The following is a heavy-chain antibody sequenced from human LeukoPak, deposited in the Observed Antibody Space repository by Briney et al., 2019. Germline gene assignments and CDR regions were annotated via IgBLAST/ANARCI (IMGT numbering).Heavy chain of an antibody. CDR3: AREKDQSRYDFWSGSPPPPTWFGP. CDR2: IYTSGST. CDR1: GGSISSYY. D-gene: IGHD3-3*01. Sequence: PSETLSLTCTVSGGSISSYYWSWIRQPAGKGLEWIGRIYTSGSTNYNPSLKSRVTMSVDTSKNQFSLKLSSETAADTAAYYCAREKDQSRYDFWSGSPPPPTWFGPWGQGTLVTVSS. V-gene: IGHV4-4*07. J-gene: IGHJ5*02.